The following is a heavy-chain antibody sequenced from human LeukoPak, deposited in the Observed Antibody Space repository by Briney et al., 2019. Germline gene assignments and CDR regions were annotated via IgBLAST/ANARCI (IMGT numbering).Heavy chain of an antibody. Sequence: GASVKVSCKVSGYTLTELSMHWVRQAHGKGLEWMGGFDPEDGETIYAQKFQGRVTMTEDTSTDTAYMELSSLRSEDTAVYYCATAFDTGYCCGGRCGMFDYWGQGTLVTVSS. J-gene: IGHJ4*02. CDR3: ATAFDTGYCCGGRCGMFDY. V-gene: IGHV1-24*01. CDR2: FDPEDGET. CDR1: GYTLTELS. D-gene: IGHD2-15*01.